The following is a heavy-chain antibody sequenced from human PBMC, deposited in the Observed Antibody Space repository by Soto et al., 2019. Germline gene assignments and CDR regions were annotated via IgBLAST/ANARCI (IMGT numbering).Heavy chain of an antibody. Sequence: SETLSLTCAVSGGSISSTNWWTWVRQSPGRWLEWIGEIYHSGTTNYSPSLKSRVNIAVDMSTNHLSLTLISVTAADTAVYYCAFPATADFDYWGKGILVTVSS. J-gene: IGHJ4*02. CDR3: AFPATADFDY. D-gene: IGHD6-13*01. V-gene: IGHV4-4*02. CDR2: IYHSGTT. CDR1: GGSISSTNW.